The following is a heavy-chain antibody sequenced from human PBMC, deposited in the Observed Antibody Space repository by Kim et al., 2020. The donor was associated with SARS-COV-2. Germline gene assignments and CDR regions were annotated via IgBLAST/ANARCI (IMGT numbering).Heavy chain of an antibody. CDR1: GGSISSYY. CDR2: IYYSGNT. J-gene: IGHJ4*02. D-gene: IGHD3-10*01. Sequence: SETLSLTCTVSGGSISSYYWSWIRQPPGKGLEWIGFIYYSGNTNYNPSLKSRLTISVDTSKNQFSLKLSSVTAADTAVYYCARGGRYGSGSYLGYWGQGT. V-gene: IGHV4-59*13. CDR3: ARGGRYGSGSYLGY.